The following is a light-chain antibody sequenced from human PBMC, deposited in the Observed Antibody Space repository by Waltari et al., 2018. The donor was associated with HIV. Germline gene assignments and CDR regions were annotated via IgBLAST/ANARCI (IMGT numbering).Light chain of an antibody. CDR3: QQSYTAPNS. CDR2: GAS. Sequence: IQMTQSPSSLSASVGDRGNITCRARQTIDIYLNWFQQKPGKAPTLLISGASTLHSGVPSRFSASGSGTDFTLTISGLQPEDFASYYCQQSYTAPNSFGPGTKVDI. CDR1: QTIDIY. J-gene: IGKJ2*03. V-gene: IGKV1-39*01.